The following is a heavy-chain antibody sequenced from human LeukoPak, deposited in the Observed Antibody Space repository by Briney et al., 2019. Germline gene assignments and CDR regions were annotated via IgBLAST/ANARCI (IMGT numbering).Heavy chain of an antibody. J-gene: IGHJ4*02. CDR1: RYTFTSYG. V-gene: IGHV1-18*01. CDR3: ARGGWPQKNDAEIGY. CDR2: ISAYKGNT. D-gene: IGHD5-24*01. Sequence: AAVKVSCKASRYTFTSYGISWVRQAPGQGREWMGWISAYKGNTNYAQKLQGRVTMTTDTSTSTAYMELRSLRTDDTAVYYCARGGWPQKNDAEIGYWGQGALVTVSS.